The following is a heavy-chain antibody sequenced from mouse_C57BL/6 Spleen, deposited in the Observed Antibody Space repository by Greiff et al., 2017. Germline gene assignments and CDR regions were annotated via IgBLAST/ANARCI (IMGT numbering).Heavy chain of an antibody. D-gene: IGHD2-3*01. J-gene: IGHJ4*01. Sequence: QVQLQQPGAELVKPGASVKLSCKASGYTFTSYWMHWVKQRPGQGLEWIGMIHPNSGSTNYNEKFKSKATLTVDKSSSTAYMQLSSLTSEDSAVYYCARSGWLLRFYAMDDWGQGTSVTVSS. CDR1: GYTFTSYW. CDR2: IHPNSGST. CDR3: ARSGWLLRFYAMDD. V-gene: IGHV1-64*01.